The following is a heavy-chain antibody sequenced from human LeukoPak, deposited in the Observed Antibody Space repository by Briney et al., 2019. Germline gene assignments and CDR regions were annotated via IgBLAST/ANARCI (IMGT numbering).Heavy chain of an antibody. CDR2: IYPGDSDT. CDR1: GYSFTSYW. Sequence: GESLKISCKGSGYSFTSYWIGWVRQMPGKGLEWMGIIYPGDSDTRYSPSFQSHVTISANKSISTAYLQWSSLKASDTAMYYCARPVFGQPTLFDYWGQGTLVTVSS. D-gene: IGHD3-10*02. CDR3: ARPVFGQPTLFDY. V-gene: IGHV5-51*01. J-gene: IGHJ4*02.